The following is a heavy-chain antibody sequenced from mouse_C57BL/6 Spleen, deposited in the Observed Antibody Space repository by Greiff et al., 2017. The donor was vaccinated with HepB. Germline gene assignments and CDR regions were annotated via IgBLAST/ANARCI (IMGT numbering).Heavy chain of an antibody. D-gene: IGHD6-1*01. CDR1: GYSFTGYY. Sequence: EVQLQESGPELVKPGASVKISCKASGYSFTGYYMNWVKQSPEKSLEWIGEINPSTGGTTYNQKFKAKATLTVDKSSSTAYMQLKSLTSEDSAVYYCARSSVLYYFDYWGQGTTLTVSS. CDR2: INPSTGGT. CDR3: ARSSVLYYFDY. V-gene: IGHV1-42*01. J-gene: IGHJ2*01.